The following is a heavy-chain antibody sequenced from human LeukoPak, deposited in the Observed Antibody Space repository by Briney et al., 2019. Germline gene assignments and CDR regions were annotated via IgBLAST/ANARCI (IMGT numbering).Heavy chain of an antibody. V-gene: IGHV4-59*01. Sequence: SETLSLTCTVSGGSISSYYWGWIRQPPGKGLEWIGYIYNSETTDYNPSLESRVTISEDTSKNQFSLMLTSVTAADTAVYYCARVVYSHYWPEGMDVWGQGTTVTVSS. CDR3: ARVVYSHYWPEGMDV. J-gene: IGHJ6*02. D-gene: IGHD4-11*01. CDR1: GGSISSYY. CDR2: IYNSETT.